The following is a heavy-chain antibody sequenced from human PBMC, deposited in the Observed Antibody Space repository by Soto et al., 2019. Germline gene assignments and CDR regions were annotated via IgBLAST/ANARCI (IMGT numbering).Heavy chain of an antibody. V-gene: IGHV1-18*01. CDR2: ISAYKGNT. CDR3: ASARPVGDIASYY. CDR1: GYTFTSYG. Sequence: QVQLVQSGAEVKKPGASVKVSCKPSGYTFTSYGISGARQPPGHGLEWMGWISAYKGNTNYAQKLQGRVTMTADTSTSTAYMELRSLRSDDTDVYYCASARPVGDIASYYWGEGALVTVSS. D-gene: IGHD1-26*01. J-gene: IGHJ4*02.